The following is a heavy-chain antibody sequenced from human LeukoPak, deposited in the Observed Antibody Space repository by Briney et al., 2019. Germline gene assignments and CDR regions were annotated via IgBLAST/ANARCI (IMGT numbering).Heavy chain of an antibody. V-gene: IGHV1-69*13. D-gene: IGHD2-2*02. CDR3: ARGIVPAAISAYYYYMDV. CDR2: IIPIFGTA. Sequence: ASVKVSCKASGYTFTSYAISWVRQAPGQGLEWMGGIIPIFGTANYAQKFQGRVTITADESTSTAYMELSSLRSEDTAVYYCARGIVPAAISAYYYYMDVWGKGTTVTVSS. CDR1: GYTFTSYA. J-gene: IGHJ6*03.